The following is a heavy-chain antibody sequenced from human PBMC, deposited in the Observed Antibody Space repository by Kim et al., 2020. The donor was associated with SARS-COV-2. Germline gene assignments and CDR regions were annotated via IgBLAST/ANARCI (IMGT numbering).Heavy chain of an antibody. CDR3: AKSLGSSNYFFDS. CDR2: IGIGDAGT. Sequence: GGSLRLSCAASGFIFSSYAMTWVRQAPGKGLEWVSTIGIGDAGTYYADSVKGRFTISRDNSKNTLFLQMNSLRVEDTAIYHCAKSLGSSNYFFDSWGQGTLVTVSS. J-gene: IGHJ4*02. D-gene: IGHD3-10*01. V-gene: IGHV3-23*01. CDR1: GFIFSSYA.